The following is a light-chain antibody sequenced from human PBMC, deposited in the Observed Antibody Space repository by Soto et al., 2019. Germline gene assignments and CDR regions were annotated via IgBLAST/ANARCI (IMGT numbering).Light chain of an antibody. J-gene: IGLJ1*01. Sequence: QSALTQPASVSGSPGQSITISCTGTSSDTAGYNYVSWYQQHPGKAPKLMIYEVSNRPSGVSNRFSGSQSGNTASLTISGLQAEDEANYYCSSYTTSNTPLCVFGTGTKVTVL. CDR2: EVS. V-gene: IGLV2-14*01. CDR3: SSYTTSNTPLCV. CDR1: SSDTAGYNY.